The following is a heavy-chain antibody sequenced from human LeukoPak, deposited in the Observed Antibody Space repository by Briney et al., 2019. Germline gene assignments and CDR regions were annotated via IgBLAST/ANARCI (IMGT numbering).Heavy chain of an antibody. CDR3: AREISRWYNTQRKDAFDI. Sequence: SETLSLTXTVSGGSISSYYWSWIRQPAGKGLEWIGRIYTSGSTNYNPSLKSRVTMSVDTSKNQFSLKLSSVTAAGTAVYYCAREISRWYNTQRKDAFDIWGQGTMVTVSS. CDR2: IYTSGST. D-gene: IGHD6-19*01. J-gene: IGHJ3*02. CDR1: GGSISSYY. V-gene: IGHV4-4*07.